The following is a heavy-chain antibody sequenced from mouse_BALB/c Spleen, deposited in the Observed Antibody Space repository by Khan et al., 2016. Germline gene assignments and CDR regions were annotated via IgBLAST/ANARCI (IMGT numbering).Heavy chain of an antibody. V-gene: IGHV3-2*02. CDR3: ARWLGAMDY. D-gene: IGHD2-2*01. CDR1: GYSITGDYA. Sequence: EVQLQESGPGLVKPSQSLSLTCTVTGYSITGDYAWNWIRQFPGNKLEWMGYISYSGTTTYNPSLKIRISITRDTSKNQFCLHLHSVSTEDTATYYGARWLGAMDYWGQGTSVTVSS. J-gene: IGHJ4*01. CDR2: ISYSGTT.